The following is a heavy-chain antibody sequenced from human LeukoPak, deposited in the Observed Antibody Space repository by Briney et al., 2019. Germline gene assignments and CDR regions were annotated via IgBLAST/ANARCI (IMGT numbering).Heavy chain of an antibody. CDR3: ARVGPGGWANMDV. J-gene: IGHJ6*03. V-gene: IGHV1-69*05. Sequence: GASVKVSCKASGGTFSSYAISWVRQAPGQGLEWMGGIIPIFGTANYAQKFQGRVTITTDESTSTAYMELSSLRSDDTAVYYCARVGPGGWANMDVWGKGTTVTVSS. D-gene: IGHD3-16*01. CDR1: GGTFSSYA. CDR2: IIPIFGTA.